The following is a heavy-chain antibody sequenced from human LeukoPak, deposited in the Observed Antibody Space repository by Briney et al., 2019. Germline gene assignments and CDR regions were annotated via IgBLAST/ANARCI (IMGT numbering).Heavy chain of an antibody. CDR3: ARWAIQTNWFDP. D-gene: IGHD2-2*02. CDR1: GGTFRSYA. J-gene: IGHJ5*02. V-gene: IGHV1-69*06. Sequence: SVKVSCKASGGTFRSYAISWVRQAPGQGLEWMGGIIPIFGTANYAQKFQGRVTITADKSTSTAYMELSSLRSEDTAVYYCARWAIQTNWFDPWGQGTLVTVSS. CDR2: IIPIFGTA.